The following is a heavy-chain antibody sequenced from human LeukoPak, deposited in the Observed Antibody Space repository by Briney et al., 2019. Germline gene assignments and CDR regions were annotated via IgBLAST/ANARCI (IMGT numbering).Heavy chain of an antibody. CDR1: GFPFSSYW. V-gene: IGHV3-7*03. D-gene: IGHD3-10*01. J-gene: IGHJ6*04. Sequence: GGSLTLSCAASGFPFSSYWKLWVRRAPGKGLEWVANIKEDGSQKYFVDSVKGRFTISRDNAKNSLYLQMNSLRAEDTAVYYCARESRRITMVRGLDMDVWGKGTTVTVSS. CDR2: IKEDGSQK. CDR3: ARESRRITMVRGLDMDV.